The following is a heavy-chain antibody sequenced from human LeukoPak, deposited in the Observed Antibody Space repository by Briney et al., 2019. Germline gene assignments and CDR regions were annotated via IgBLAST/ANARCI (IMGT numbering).Heavy chain of an antibody. V-gene: IGHV3-23*01. CDR1: GFTFSSYT. CDR2: ITGSGGST. J-gene: IGHJ4*02. CDR3: AKERCSSTSCYGGYSY. D-gene: IGHD2-2*01. Sequence: GGSLRLSCAASGFTFSSYTMSWVRQAPGKGLEWVSAITGSGGSTYYADSVKGRFTISRDNSKNTLYLQMNSLRAEDTAVYYCAKERCSSTSCYGGYSYWGQGTLVPVSS.